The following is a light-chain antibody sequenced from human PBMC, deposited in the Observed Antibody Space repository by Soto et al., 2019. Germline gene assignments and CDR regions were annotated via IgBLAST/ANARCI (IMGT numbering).Light chain of an antibody. CDR2: DVT. CDR3: CAYAGSSALL. V-gene: IGLV2-11*01. J-gene: IGLJ2*01. Sequence: QSALSQPRSVSGSPGQSVTVSCTGTSSDVGTFNYVSWYQLHPGEAPKLIIYDVTERPSGVPDRFSGSRSGNTAFLTISGLQAEDEADYHCCAYAGSSALLFGGGTKLTVL. CDR1: SSDVGTFNY.